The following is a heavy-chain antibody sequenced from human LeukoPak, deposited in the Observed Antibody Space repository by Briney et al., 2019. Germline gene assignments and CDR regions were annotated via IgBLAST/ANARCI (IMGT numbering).Heavy chain of an antibody. J-gene: IGHJ6*04. Sequence: GGSLRLSCAASGFTFSSYWMHWVRQAPGKGLVWVSRINSDGSSTSYADSVKGRFTISRDNAKNTLYLQMNSLRAEDTAAYYCARVGHCSSTSCYHYYYYYGMDVWGKGTTVTVSS. CDR2: INSDGSST. D-gene: IGHD2-2*01. CDR1: GFTFSSYW. CDR3: ARVGHCSSTSCYHYYYYYGMDV. V-gene: IGHV3-74*01.